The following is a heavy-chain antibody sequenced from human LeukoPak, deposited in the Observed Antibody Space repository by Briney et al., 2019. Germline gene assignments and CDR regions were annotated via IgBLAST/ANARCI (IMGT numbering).Heavy chain of an antibody. Sequence: ASVKVSCKASGYTVTSLYMHWVRQAPGQGLEWMGLIDPNNGDTYPSPKFRARVTMTRDTSTNTVYMDLNSLTSEDTAVYYCARDNYERKFDYWGQGTPVAVSS. CDR3: ARDNYERKFDY. V-gene: IGHV1-2*02. J-gene: IGHJ4*02. D-gene: IGHD3-22*01. CDR2: IDPNNGDT. CDR1: GYTVTSLY.